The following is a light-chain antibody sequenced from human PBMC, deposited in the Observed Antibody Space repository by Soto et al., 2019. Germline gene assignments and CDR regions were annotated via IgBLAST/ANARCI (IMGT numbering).Light chain of an antibody. CDR3: QQYNTFWT. J-gene: IGKJ1*01. CDR2: DVS. CDR1: QTISTW. V-gene: IGKV1-5*01. Sequence: DIQMTQSPSTLSASVGDRVTITCRASQTISTWLAWYQQKPGKAPKLLIYDVSNLESGVPSRFSGSGPGTEFTLTISSLQPDDVATYYCQQYNTFWTFGQGTKVEIK.